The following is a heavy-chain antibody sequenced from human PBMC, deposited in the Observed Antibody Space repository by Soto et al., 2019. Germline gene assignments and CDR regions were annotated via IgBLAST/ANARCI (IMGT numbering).Heavy chain of an antibody. Sequence: GGSLRLSCAASGFTFDDYAMHWVRQAPGKGLEWVSGISWNSGSIGYADSVKGRFTISRDNAKNSLYLQMNSLRAEDTALYYCAKVHDIVATIGFDYWGQGNLVTVSS. J-gene: IGHJ4*02. V-gene: IGHV3-9*01. CDR3: AKVHDIVATIGFDY. CDR2: ISWNSGSI. CDR1: GFTFDDYA. D-gene: IGHD5-12*01.